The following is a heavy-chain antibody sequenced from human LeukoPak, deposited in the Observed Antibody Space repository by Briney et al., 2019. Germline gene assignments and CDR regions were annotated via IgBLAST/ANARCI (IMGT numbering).Heavy chain of an antibody. Sequence: GGSLRLSCAASGFTFSSYSMNLVRQAPGKGLEWVSSISSSSSYIYYADSVKGRFTISRDNAKNSLYLQMNSLRAEDTAVYYCARVPSPYYFDYWGQGTLVIVSS. CDR2: ISSSSSYI. V-gene: IGHV3-21*01. CDR3: ARVPSPYYFDY. CDR1: GFTFSSYS. J-gene: IGHJ4*02.